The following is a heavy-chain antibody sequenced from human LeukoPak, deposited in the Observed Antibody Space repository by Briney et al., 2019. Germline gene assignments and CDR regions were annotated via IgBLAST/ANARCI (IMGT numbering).Heavy chain of an antibody. D-gene: IGHD3-16*01. CDR1: GFTFTSSR. J-gene: IGHJ4*02. CDR2: INTDGSST. CDR3: VRSWGEDY. Sequence: PGGSLRLSCAASGFTFTSSRMLWVRQTPGKGLVWVSSINTDGSSTNYADSVKGRFTISRDNAKNTLFLQMNSLRAEDTAIYYCVRSWGEDYWGQGTLVTVSS. V-gene: IGHV3-74*01.